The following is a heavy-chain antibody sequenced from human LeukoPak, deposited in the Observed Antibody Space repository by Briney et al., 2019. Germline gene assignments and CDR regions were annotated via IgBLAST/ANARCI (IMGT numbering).Heavy chain of an antibody. D-gene: IGHD1-26*01. CDR3: ARDAQSGAHSDFDC. Sequence: PGGSLRLSCAASGFTVTRYAIHWVRQAPGAGLEWVAIQTANRDAKFYADSVEGRFTLSRDDSQNTVFLQMNSLRAEDTALYYCARDAQSGAHSDFDCWGQGTLVAVSS. J-gene: IGHJ4*02. V-gene: IGHV3-30*04. CDR1: GFTVTRYA. CDR2: QTANRDAK.